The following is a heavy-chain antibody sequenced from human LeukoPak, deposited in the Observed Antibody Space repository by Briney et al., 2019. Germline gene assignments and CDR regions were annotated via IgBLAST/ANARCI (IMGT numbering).Heavy chain of an antibody. CDR1: GASISGSGYY. J-gene: IGHJ4*02. CDR3: VKSGGYGLIDY. V-gene: IGHV4-39*01. CDR2: IYYTGST. Sequence: PSETLSLTCAVSGASISGSGYYLGWIRQPPGKGLEWIGNIYYTGSTYYNACLQSQITISIDMSKNQFSLRLNSVTAADTAMYYCVKSGGYGLIDYWGQGTLVTVSS. D-gene: IGHD1-26*01.